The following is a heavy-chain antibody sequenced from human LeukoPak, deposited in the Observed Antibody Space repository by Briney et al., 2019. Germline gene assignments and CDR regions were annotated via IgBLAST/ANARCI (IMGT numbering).Heavy chain of an antibody. CDR1: GGSLNSYY. CDR2: IYYSGST. D-gene: IGHD2-15*01. CDR3: ARVRCSGGSCYSDY. V-gene: IGHV4-59*01. J-gene: IGHJ4*02. Sequence: SETLSLTCTVSGGSLNSYYWNWIRQPPGKGLGWIGFIYYSGSTNYNPSLRSRVTISVDTSKNQFSLKLTSVTAADTAVFYCARVRCSGGSCYSDYWGQGTLITVSS.